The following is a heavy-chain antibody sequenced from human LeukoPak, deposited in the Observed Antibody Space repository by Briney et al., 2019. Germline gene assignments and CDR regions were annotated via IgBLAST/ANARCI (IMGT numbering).Heavy chain of an antibody. CDR2: IYYSGST. CDR3: VRHLGMGRFDF. V-gene: IGHV4-59*08. J-gene: IGHJ4*02. CDR1: GGSISSYY. Sequence: SETLSLTCTVSGGSISSYYWSWIRQPPGKGLEWIGYIYYSGSTNYNPSLKSRVTISVDTSKNQFSLKLSSVTAADTAVYYCVRHLGMGRFDFWGQGTLVTVSS. D-gene: IGHD7-27*01.